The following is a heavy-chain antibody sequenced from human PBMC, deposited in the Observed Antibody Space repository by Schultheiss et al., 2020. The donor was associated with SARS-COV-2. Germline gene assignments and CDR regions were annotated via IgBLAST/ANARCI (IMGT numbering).Heavy chain of an antibody. CDR1: GFTFSSYE. J-gene: IGHJ4*02. CDR2: ISSSGSTI. D-gene: IGHD2-2*01. CDR3: AKDLWKYQLRGQGYFDY. V-gene: IGHV3-48*03. Sequence: GGSLRLSCAASGFTFSSYEMNWVRQAPGKGLEWVSYISSSGSTIYYADSVKGRFTISRDNAKNTLYLQMNSLRAEDTAVYYCAKDLWKYQLRGQGYFDYWGQGTLVTVSS.